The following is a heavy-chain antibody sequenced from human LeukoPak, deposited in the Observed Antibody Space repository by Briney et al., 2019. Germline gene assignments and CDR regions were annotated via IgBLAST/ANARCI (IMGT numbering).Heavy chain of an antibody. J-gene: IGHJ4*02. V-gene: IGHV3-23*01. Sequence: GGSLRLSCAASGFTFSSNAMSWVRQAPGQGLKCVSTISTDSLNTYYADSVKGRFTISRDNSKSTLYLQMNSLRTEDTAIYYCAKHTYSGWYYGYWGQGTLVTVSS. D-gene: IGHD6-19*01. CDR3: AKHTYSGWYYGY. CDR2: ISTDSLNT. CDR1: GFTFSSNA.